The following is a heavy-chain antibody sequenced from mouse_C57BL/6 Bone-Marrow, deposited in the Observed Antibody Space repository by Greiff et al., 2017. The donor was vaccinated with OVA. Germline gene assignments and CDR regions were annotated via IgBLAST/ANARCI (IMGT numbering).Heavy chain of an antibody. CDR1: GFTFSDYY. J-gene: IGHJ2*01. CDR2: ISNGGGST. V-gene: IGHV5-12*01. D-gene: IGHD1-1*01. CDR3: ARGSTVVATRFDY. Sequence: EVMLVESGGGLVQPGGSLKLSCAASGFTFSDYYMYWVRQTPEKRLEWVAYISNGGGSTYYPDTVKGRFTISRDNAKNTLYLQMSRLKSEDTAMYYCARGSTVVATRFDYWGQGTTLTVSS.